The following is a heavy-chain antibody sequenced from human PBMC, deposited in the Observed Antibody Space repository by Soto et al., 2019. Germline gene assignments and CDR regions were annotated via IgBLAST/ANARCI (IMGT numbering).Heavy chain of an antibody. CDR3: ARWYGDYYFDY. CDR2: IIAYSGNT. Sequence: GASVKVSCQASGFTFTSSAVQWVRQARGQRLEWMGWIIAYSGNTNYAQKLQGRVTITTDTSTSTAYMELRSLRSDDTAVYYCARWYGDYYFDYWGQGTLVTVSS. D-gene: IGHD4-17*01. V-gene: IGHV1-18*01. CDR1: GFTFTSSA. J-gene: IGHJ4*02.